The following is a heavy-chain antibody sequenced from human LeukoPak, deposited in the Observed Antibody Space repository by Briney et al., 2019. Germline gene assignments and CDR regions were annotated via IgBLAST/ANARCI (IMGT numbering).Heavy chain of an antibody. J-gene: IGHJ5*02. CDR3: ARGPPPSLWFGELPGSWFDP. CDR1: GYTLTELS. Sequence: ASVKVSCKVSGYTLTELSMHWVRQAPGQGLEWMGRINPNSGGTNYAQKFQGRVTMTRDTSISTAYMELSRLRSDDTAVYYCARGPPPSLWFGELPGSWFDPWGQGTLVTVSS. V-gene: IGHV1-2*06. D-gene: IGHD3-10*01. CDR2: INPNSGGT.